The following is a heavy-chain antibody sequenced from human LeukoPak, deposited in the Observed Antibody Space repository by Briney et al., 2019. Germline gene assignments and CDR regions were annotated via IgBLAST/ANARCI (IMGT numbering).Heavy chain of an antibody. CDR2: ISGSGGSK. Sequence: PGGSLRLSCAASGFTFSSYAMSWVRQAPGKGLEWVSTISGSGGSKYYADSVKGRFTISRDNSKNTLYLQMNSLRAEDTAVYYCAKVLAVAGTRFDYWGQGTLVSVSS. CDR3: AKVLAVAGTRFDY. D-gene: IGHD6-19*01. J-gene: IGHJ4*02. V-gene: IGHV3-23*01. CDR1: GFTFSSYA.